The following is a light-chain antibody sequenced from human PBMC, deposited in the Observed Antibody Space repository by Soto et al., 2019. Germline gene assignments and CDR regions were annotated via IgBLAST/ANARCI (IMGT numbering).Light chain of an antibody. CDR2: AAS. J-gene: IGKJ3*01. V-gene: IGKV1-27*01. CDR1: QGMSNY. CDR3: QKYDNAPFT. Sequence: DIQMTQSPSSLSAPVGDRVTITCRASQGMSNYLAWYQQKPGKVPKLLIYAASTLQSGVPSRFSGSGSGTDFTLTISSLQPEDVASYYCQKYDNAPFTFGPGTKVDIK.